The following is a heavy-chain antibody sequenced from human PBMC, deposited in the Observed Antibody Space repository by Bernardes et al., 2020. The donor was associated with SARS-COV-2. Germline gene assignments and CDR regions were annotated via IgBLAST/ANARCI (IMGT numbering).Heavy chain of an antibody. CDR3: ARVGRRITMIVVVSRFGWYFDL. CDR1: GGSFRGYY. Sequence: SSTLALTCAVYGGSFRGYYWSWIRQPPGQGLEWIGEINHSGSTNYNPSLKSRVTISVDTSKNQFSLKLSSVTAADTAVYYCARVGRRITMIVVVSRFGWYFDLWGRGTLVTVSS. J-gene: IGHJ2*01. V-gene: IGHV4-34*01. CDR2: INHSGST. D-gene: IGHD3-22*01.